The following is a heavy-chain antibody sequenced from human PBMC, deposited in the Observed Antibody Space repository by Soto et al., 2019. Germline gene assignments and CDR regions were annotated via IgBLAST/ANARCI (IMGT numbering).Heavy chain of an antibody. CDR2: IIPMLGTA. Sequence: SVKVSCKASGGTFTSYALSWVRQAPGQGLEWMGGIIPMLGTANYAQKFQGRVTITADESTSTAYMELSSLRSEDTAAYYCARSEAYYDILTGYSGGHYYYYGMDVWGQGTTVTVSS. D-gene: IGHD3-9*01. V-gene: IGHV1-69*13. CDR1: GGTFTSYA. J-gene: IGHJ6*02. CDR3: ARSEAYYDILTGYSGGHYYYYGMDV.